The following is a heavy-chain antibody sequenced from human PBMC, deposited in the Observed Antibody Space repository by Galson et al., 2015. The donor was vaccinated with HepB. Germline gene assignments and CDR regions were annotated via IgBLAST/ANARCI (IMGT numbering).Heavy chain of an antibody. V-gene: IGHV3-23*01. J-gene: IGHJ6*02. CDR3: AKVDFSELLWFGESYYGMDV. D-gene: IGHD3-10*01. Sequence: SLRLSCAASGFTFSSYAMSWVRQAPGKGLEWVSAISGSGGSTYYADSVKGRFTISRDNSKNTLYLQMNSLRAEDTAVYYCAKVDFSELLWFGESYYGMDVWGQGTTVTVSS. CDR1: GFTFSSYA. CDR2: ISGSGGST.